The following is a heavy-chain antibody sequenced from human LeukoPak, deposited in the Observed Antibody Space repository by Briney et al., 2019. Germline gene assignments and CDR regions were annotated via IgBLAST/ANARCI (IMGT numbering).Heavy chain of an antibody. Sequence: PGGSLRLSCAASGFTFSSYAMSWVRQAPGKGLEWVSAISGSGGSTYYADSVKGRFTISRDNSKNTLYLQMNSLRAEDTAVCYCAKTIEEQLWSGDAFDIWGQGTMVTVSS. CDR3: AKTIEEQLWSGDAFDI. CDR1: GFTFSSYA. D-gene: IGHD5-18*01. CDR2: ISGSGGST. V-gene: IGHV3-23*01. J-gene: IGHJ3*02.